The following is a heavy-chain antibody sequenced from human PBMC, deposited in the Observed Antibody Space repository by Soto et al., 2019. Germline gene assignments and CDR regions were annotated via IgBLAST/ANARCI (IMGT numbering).Heavy chain of an antibody. CDR1: GYTFTSYG. V-gene: IGHV1-18*01. Sequence: QVPLMQSGAEVKKPGASVKVSCKASGYTFTSYGISWVRQAPGQGLEWMGWISAYNGNTTYAQKLQGRVTMTTDTSTSTDYMELRSVRSDDTAVYYCASLMVRGVTDSVDYWGQGTLVTVSS. CDR3: ASLMVRGVTDSVDY. D-gene: IGHD3-10*01. J-gene: IGHJ4*02. CDR2: ISAYNGNT.